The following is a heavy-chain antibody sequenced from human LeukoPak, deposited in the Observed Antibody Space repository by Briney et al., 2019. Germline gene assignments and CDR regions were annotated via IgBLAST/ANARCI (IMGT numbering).Heavy chain of an antibody. D-gene: IGHD3-16*01. CDR1: GVSFTSYY. V-gene: IGHV4-59*01. CDR3: ARGYMGGFDP. CDR2: IYHRGNT. J-gene: IGHJ5*02. Sequence: SETLSFTCTVSGVSFTSYYWSWIRQSPGKGLEWIGYIYHRGNTKYNPSLQSRVTMSVDASKNQFSLKLRFVTAADTALYYCARGYMGGFDPWGQGTQVTVSS.